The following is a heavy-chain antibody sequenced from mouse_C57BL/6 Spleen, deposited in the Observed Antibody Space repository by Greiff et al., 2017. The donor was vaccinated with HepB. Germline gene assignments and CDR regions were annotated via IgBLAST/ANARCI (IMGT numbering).Heavy chain of an antibody. CDR2: ISDGGSYT. Sequence: EVHLVESGGGLVKPGGSLKLSCAASGFTFSSYAMSWVRQTPEKRLEWVATISDGGSYTYYPDNVKGRFTISRDNAKNNLYLQMSHLKSEDTAMYYCARDDYEGFAYWGQGTLVTVSA. CDR1: GFTFSSYA. CDR3: ARDDYEGFAY. V-gene: IGHV5-4*01. J-gene: IGHJ3*01. D-gene: IGHD2-4*01.